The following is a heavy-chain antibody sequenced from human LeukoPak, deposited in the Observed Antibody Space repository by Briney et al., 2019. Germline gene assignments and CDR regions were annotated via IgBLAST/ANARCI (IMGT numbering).Heavy chain of an antibody. CDR1: GFTFTSYW. J-gene: IGHJ4*02. V-gene: IGHV3-7*01. D-gene: IGHD3-16*01. CDR3: AGGIWVAF. CDR2: IKQDGSEK. Sequence: GGSLRLSCAASGFTFTSYWMGWVRQAPGKGLEWVANIKQDGSEKYYVDSVKGRFTISRDNAKNSVYLQMNDLRADDTAVYYCAGGIWVAFRGQGALVTVSS.